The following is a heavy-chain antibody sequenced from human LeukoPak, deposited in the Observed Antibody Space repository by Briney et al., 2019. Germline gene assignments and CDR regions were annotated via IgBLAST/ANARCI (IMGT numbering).Heavy chain of an antibody. Sequence: KASETLSLTCTVSGGSISSYYWSWIRQPPGKGLEWIGYIYYSGSTNYNPSLKSRVTISVDTSKNQFSLKLSSVTAADTAVYYCARTVTEDSSGYPLSYFDYWGQGTLVTVSS. J-gene: IGHJ4*02. CDR1: GGSISSYY. V-gene: IGHV4-59*01. CDR2: IYYSGST. D-gene: IGHD6-19*01. CDR3: ARTVTEDSSGYPLSYFDY.